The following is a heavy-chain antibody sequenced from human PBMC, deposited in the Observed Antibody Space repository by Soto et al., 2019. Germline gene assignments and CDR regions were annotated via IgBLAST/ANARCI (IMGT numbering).Heavy chain of an antibody. D-gene: IGHD2-21*02. CDR2: IMAICGTA. CDR3: ARRGVGWGVVHCCFYY. J-gene: IGHJ4*02. CDR1: GGTFSSYA. Sequence: QVQLVQSGAEVKKPGSSVKVSCKAYGGTFSSYAISWVRQAPGQGLEWVGVIMAICGTAYYAQNVEGRVTIAGDESTNTDYLKLRSLRYEDTAMYYGARRGVGWGVVHCCFYYWGQGTLGTGST. V-gene: IGHV1-69*01.